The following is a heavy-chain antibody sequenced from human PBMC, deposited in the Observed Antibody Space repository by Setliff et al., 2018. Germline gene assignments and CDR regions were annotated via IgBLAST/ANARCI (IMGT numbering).Heavy chain of an antibody. CDR3: ASTQRGTSSEC. CDR1: GFTFSYYR. D-gene: IGHD6-6*01. J-gene: IGHJ4*02. Sequence: GGSLRLSCAASGFTFSYYRMHWVRQAPGKGLEWVAVIWHDGGNKYHADSVKGRFTISRDNAKNSLYLQMNSLRAEDTAVYYCASTQRGTSSECWGQGTLVTVSS. CDR2: IWHDGGNK. V-gene: IGHV3-33*08.